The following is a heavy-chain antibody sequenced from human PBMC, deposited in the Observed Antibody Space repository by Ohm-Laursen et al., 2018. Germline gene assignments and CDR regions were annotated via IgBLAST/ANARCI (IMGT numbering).Heavy chain of an antibody. CDR2: ISGSGGST. Sequence: SLRLSCAASGFTFSSYVMTWVRQAPGKGLEWVSAISGSGGSTYYADSVKGRFTISRDNSKNTLYLQMNSLRAEDTAVYYCAKDASGYIQFDYWGQGTLVTVSS. CDR1: GFTFSSYV. CDR3: AKDASGYIQFDY. V-gene: IGHV3-23*01. J-gene: IGHJ4*02. D-gene: IGHD3-22*01.